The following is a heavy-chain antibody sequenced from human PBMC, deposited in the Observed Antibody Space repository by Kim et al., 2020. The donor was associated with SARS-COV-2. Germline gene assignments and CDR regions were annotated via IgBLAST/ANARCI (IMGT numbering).Heavy chain of an antibody. CDR2: ISGSGDNT. J-gene: IGHJ4*02. V-gene: IGHV3-23*01. Sequence: GGSLRLSCAASGFTFSSYAMSWVRQAPGKGLDWVSVISGSGDNTYYADSVKGRFTISRDNSKSTLYLQMNSLRAEDTAVYFCAKSNVGIQTATRYWGQGTLVTVSS. CDR1: GFTFSSYA. CDR3: AKSNVGIQTATRY. D-gene: IGHD5-18*01.